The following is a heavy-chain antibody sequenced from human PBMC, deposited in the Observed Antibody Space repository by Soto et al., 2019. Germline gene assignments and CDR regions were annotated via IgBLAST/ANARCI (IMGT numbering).Heavy chain of an antibody. CDR1: GYTFSDYY. V-gene: IGHV3-11*01. Sequence: GGSLRLSCAASGYTFSDYYMSWIRQAPGKGLEWISYIDTSGTKIYYADSVKGRFTITRDDAKNSLYLEMNSLRDEDTAVYYCASHYDMWSGYLSPVDYWGQGTLVTVSS. CDR3: ASHYDMWSGYLSPVDY. D-gene: IGHD3-3*01. J-gene: IGHJ4*02. CDR2: IDTSGTKI.